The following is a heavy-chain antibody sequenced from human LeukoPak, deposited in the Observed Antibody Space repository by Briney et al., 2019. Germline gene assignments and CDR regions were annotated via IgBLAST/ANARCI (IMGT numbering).Heavy chain of an antibody. V-gene: IGHV4-34*01. Sequence: PSETLSLTCAVYGGSFSGYYWSWIRQPPGKGLEWIGEINHSGSTNYNPSLKSRVTISVDTSKNQFSLKLSSVTAADTAVYYCARHYAGFGESYFDYWGQGTLVTVSS. D-gene: IGHD3-10*01. J-gene: IGHJ4*02. CDR1: GGSFSGYY. CDR3: ARHYAGFGESYFDY. CDR2: INHSGST.